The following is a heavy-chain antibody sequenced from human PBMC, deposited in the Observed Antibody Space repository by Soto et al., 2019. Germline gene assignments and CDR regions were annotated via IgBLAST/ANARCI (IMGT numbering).Heavy chain of an antibody. V-gene: IGHV4-59*01. CDR2: IYYSGTT. D-gene: IGHD2-21*01. J-gene: IGHJ4*01. Sequence: PSETLSLTCTVSGGSINNYYLSWIRQSPGKGLEWIGYIYYSGTTNYNPSLKSRVTISIDRSENQFSLKVSSVTAADTAVYFCTRATYYRYYFDVWGPGTLVTVSS. CDR3: TRATYYRYYFDV. CDR1: GGSINNYY.